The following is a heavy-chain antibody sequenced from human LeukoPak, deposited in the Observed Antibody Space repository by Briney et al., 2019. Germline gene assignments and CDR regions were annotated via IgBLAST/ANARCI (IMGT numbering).Heavy chain of an antibody. J-gene: IGHJ4*02. V-gene: IGHV5-51*01. CDR2: IYPSDSDT. CDR3: ARQERDAFGY. D-gene: IGHD2-2*01. CDR1: GYSFSSYW. Sequence: GASLQISCKGSGYSFSSYWLALVRQPPGKRVGRMGIIYPSDSDTRYSPSFQGQVTISADKSTTTAYLQWSSLKASDTAMYYCARQERDAFGYWGQGTLVTVSS.